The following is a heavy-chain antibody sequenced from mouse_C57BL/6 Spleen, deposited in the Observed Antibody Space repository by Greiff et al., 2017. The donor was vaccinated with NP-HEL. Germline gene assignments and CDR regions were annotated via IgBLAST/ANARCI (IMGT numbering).Heavy chain of an antibody. CDR2: IYPGDGDT. CDR3: ARSIPTVVATDY. V-gene: IGHV1-82*01. J-gene: IGHJ2*01. CDR1: GYAFSSSW. Sequence: QVQLQQSGPELVKPGASVKISCKASGYAFSSSWMNWVKQRPGKGLEWIGRIYPGDGDTNYNGKFKGKATLTADKSSSTAYMQLSSLTSEDSAVYFCARSIPTVVATDYWGQGTTLTVSS. D-gene: IGHD1-1*01.